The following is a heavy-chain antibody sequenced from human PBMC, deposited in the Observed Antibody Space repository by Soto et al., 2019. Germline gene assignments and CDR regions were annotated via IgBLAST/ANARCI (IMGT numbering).Heavy chain of an antibody. V-gene: IGHV1-69*01. CDR1: GGTFSSYA. CDR2: SIPIFGTA. D-gene: IGHD3-9*01. Sequence: QVQLVQSGAEVKKPGSSVKVSCKASGGTFSSYAISWVRQAPGQGLEWMGGSIPIFGTANYAQKFQGRVTITADESTSTAYMELSSLGSEDTAVYDCARERGHYDILTGYYGGVGYYYGMDVWGQGTTVTVSS. J-gene: IGHJ6*02. CDR3: ARERGHYDILTGYYGGVGYYYGMDV.